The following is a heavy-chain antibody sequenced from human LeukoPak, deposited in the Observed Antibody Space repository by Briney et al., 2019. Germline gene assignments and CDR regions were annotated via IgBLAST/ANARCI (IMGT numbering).Heavy chain of an antibody. J-gene: IGHJ5*02. CDR2: IYSGGST. V-gene: IGHV3-53*01. CDR3: ARASDYYDSSGPIP. CDR1: GFTVSSNY. D-gene: IGHD3-22*01. Sequence: GGSLRLSCAASGFTVSSNYIWVRQAPGKGLEWVSVIYSGGSTYYADSVKGRFTISRDNSKNTLYLQMNSLRTEDTAVYYCARASDYYDSSGPIPWGQGTLVTVSS.